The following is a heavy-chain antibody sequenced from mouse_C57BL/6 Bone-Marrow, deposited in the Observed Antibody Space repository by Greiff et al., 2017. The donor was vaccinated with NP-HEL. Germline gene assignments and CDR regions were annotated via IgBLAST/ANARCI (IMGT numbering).Heavy chain of an antibody. V-gene: IGHV10-3*01. CDR2: ISSKSSNYAT. CDR3: VREGVSTMVTPAWFAY. CDR1: GFTFNTYA. Sequence: EVMLVESGGGLVQPKGSLKLSCAASGFTFNTYAMHWVRQAPGKGLEWVARISSKSSNYATYYADSVKDRFTISRDDSQSMLYLQMNNLKTDDSAMYYCVREGVSTMVTPAWFAYWGQGTLVTVSA. J-gene: IGHJ3*01. D-gene: IGHD2-2*01.